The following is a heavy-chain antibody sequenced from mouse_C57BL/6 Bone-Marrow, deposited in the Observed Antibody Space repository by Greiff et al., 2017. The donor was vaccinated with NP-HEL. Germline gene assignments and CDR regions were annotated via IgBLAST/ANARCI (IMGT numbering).Heavy chain of an antibody. CDR3: ARYLRDWYFDV. J-gene: IGHJ1*03. CDR2: IYPGGGYT. V-gene: IGHV1-63*01. CDR1: GYTFTNYW. Sequence: VQLHQSGAELVRPGTSVKMSCKASGYTFTNYWIGWAKQRPGHGLEWIGDIYPGGGYTNYNEKFKGKATLTADKSSSTAYMQFSSLTSEDSAIYYCARYLRDWYFDVWGTGTTVTVSS.